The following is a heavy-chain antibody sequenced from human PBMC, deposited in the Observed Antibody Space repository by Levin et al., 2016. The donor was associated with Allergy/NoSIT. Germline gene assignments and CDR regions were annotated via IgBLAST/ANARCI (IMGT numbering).Heavy chain of an antibody. J-gene: IGHJ4*02. CDR3: GREGLGGGLDY. D-gene: IGHD1-26*01. Sequence: VRQMPGKGLVWVSRINGDGSYTGKADSVKGRITISRDNARNTVYLEVNSLRAEDTAVYYCGREGLGGGLDYWGQGSLVTVSS. CDR2: INGDGSYT. V-gene: IGHV3-74*01.